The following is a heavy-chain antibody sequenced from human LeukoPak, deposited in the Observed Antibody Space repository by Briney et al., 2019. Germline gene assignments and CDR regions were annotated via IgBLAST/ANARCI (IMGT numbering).Heavy chain of an antibody. V-gene: IGHV4-30-2*01. CDR2: IYHSGST. CDR3: ARGSYDFWSGYQNWYFDL. D-gene: IGHD3-3*01. CDR1: GGSISSGGYY. J-gene: IGHJ2*01. Sequence: PSQTLSLTCTVSGGSISSGGYYWSWIRQPPGKGLEWIGYIYHSGSTYYNPSLKSRVTISVDRSKNQFSLKLSSVTAADTAVYYCARGSYDFWSGYQNWYFDLWGRGTLVTVSS.